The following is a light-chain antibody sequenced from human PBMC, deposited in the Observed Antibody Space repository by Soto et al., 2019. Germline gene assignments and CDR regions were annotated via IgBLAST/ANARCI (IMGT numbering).Light chain of an antibody. Sequence: EIVLTQSPATLSLSPGKRATLSCRASQSVSSSLAWFQQKPGQAPRLLIYHASNRATGIPARFSGSRSGTDFTLTISSLEPEDFAVYYCQQRSNWPLTFGGGTKVEIK. CDR1: QSVSSS. V-gene: IGKV3-11*01. CDR2: HAS. J-gene: IGKJ4*01. CDR3: QQRSNWPLT.